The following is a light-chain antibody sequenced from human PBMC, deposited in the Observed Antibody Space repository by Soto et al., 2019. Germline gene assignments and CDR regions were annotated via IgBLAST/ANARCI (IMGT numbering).Light chain of an antibody. CDR1: QSVSRNF. Sequence: VLTQSPATLSLSPGETVTLSCVASQSVSRNFLAWYQQTPGLAPRPLIYNVSTRAAGIPDRFSDSGSGTDFTLTISGLEPEDSAFYYCQQYSSSRPWYTFGQGTKLEIK. CDR3: QQYSSSRPWYT. J-gene: IGKJ2*01. CDR2: NVS. V-gene: IGKV3D-20*01.